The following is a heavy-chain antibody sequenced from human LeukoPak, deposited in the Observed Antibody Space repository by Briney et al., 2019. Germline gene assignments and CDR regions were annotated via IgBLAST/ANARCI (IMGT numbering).Heavy chain of an antibody. CDR3: ARLDYCSGGSCYYFDY. Sequence: SETLSLTCTVSGGSISSYYWSWIRQPAGKGLEWIGRIYTSGSTNYNPSLKSRVTMSVDTSKNQFSLKLSSVTAADTAVYYCARLDYCSGGSCYYFDYWGQGTLVTVSS. CDR2: IYTSGST. CDR1: GGSISSYY. D-gene: IGHD2-15*01. J-gene: IGHJ4*02. V-gene: IGHV4-4*07.